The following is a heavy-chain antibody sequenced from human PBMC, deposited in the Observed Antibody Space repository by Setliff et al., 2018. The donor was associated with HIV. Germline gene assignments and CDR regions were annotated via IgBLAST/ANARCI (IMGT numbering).Heavy chain of an antibody. V-gene: IGHV4-34*01. CDR2: INHVGTT. J-gene: IGHJ5*01. CDR3: ARKVTGEEGRLDS. Sequence: SETLSLTCAVYGSFSGYYWTWIRQSPGKGLEWVGEINHVGTTNYNSPLESRVTISADTSKNQFSLYLTSVTAADTGVYFCARKVTGEEGRLDSWGLGTPVTVSS. CDR1: GSFSGYY. D-gene: IGHD2-21*02.